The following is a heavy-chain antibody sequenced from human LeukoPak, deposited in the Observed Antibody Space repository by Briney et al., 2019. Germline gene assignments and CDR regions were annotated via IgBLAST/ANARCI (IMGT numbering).Heavy chain of an antibody. CDR1: GGSISSYY. Sequence: SETLSLTCTVSGGSISSYYWSWIRQPPGKGLEWIGYIYYSGSTNYNPSLRSRVTISVGTSKNQFSLKLSSVTAADTAVYYCAKLGGYYYGMDVWGQGTTVTVSS. D-gene: IGHD3-16*01. V-gene: IGHV4-59*08. J-gene: IGHJ6*02. CDR3: AKLGGYYYGMDV. CDR2: IYYSGST.